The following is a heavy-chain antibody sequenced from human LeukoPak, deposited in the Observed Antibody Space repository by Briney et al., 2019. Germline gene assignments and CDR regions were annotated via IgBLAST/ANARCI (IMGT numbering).Heavy chain of an antibody. Sequence: GESLKISCKGSGYSFTSYWIGWVRQMPGKGLEWMGIIYPGDSDTRYSPSFQGQVTISADKSISTAYLQWSSLKASDTAMYYCARGLYGSGTTNWFDPWGQGTLVTVSS. CDR1: GYSFTSYW. CDR3: ARGLYGSGTTNWFDP. D-gene: IGHD3-10*01. CDR2: IYPGDSDT. J-gene: IGHJ5*02. V-gene: IGHV5-51*01.